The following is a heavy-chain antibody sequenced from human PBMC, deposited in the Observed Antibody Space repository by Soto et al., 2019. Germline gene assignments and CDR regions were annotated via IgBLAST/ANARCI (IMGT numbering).Heavy chain of an antibody. CDR2: IYWDADK. CDR1: GFSLSTNGVG. CDR3: ARLKGGSYFDY. J-gene: IGHJ4*02. D-gene: IGHD3-16*01. Sequence: QITLKESGPTLVKPTQTLTLTCTLSGFSLSTNGVGVGCIRQPPGKALAWLALIYWDADKRCSPSLKSRLTITKDTSKNQVVLTLTNMDPVDTATYYCARLKGGSYFDYWGQGTLVTVSS. V-gene: IGHV2-5*02.